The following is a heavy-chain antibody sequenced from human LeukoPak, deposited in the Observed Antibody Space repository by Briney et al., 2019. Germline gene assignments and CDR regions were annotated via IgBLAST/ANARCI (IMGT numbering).Heavy chain of an antibody. CDR3: AKVYDYVWGSYRPGDAFDI. V-gene: IGHV3-53*01. Sequence: GGSLRLSCAASGFTVSSNYMTWIRQAPGERLEWVSIVYSGGDTYYADPVKGRFTMSRDNSKNTLHLQMNSLRAEDTAVYYCAKVYDYVWGSYRPGDAFDIWGQGTMVTVSS. D-gene: IGHD3-16*02. CDR2: VYSGGDT. CDR1: GFTVSSNY. J-gene: IGHJ3*02.